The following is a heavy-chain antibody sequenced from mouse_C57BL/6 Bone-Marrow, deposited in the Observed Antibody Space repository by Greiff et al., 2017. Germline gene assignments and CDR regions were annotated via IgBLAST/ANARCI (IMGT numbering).Heavy chain of an antibody. CDR3: ARKLSY. Sequence: VQLQQPGAELVKPGASVKMSCKASGYTFTSYWITWVKQRPGQGLEWIGDIYPGSGSTNYNEKFKSKATLTVDTSSSTAYMKRSSLTSEDAAVYYCARKLSYWGQGTTLTVSS. CDR2: IYPGSGST. V-gene: IGHV1-55*01. J-gene: IGHJ2*01. CDR1: GYTFTSYW.